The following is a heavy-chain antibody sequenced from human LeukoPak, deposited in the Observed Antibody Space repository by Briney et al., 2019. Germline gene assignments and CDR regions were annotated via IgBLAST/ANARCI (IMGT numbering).Heavy chain of an antibody. CDR1: GFTFRNYW. V-gene: IGHV3-74*01. CDR3: AREEGGKLGIDYYFDY. Sequence: PGGSLRLSCAASGFTFRNYWMHWVRQAPGKGLVWVSRINSDGTYTNYADSVKGRFTISRDNAKNTLYLQMNSLRTEDTAVYYCAREEGGKLGIDYYFDYWGQGTLVTVSS. D-gene: IGHD7-27*01. J-gene: IGHJ4*02. CDR2: INSDGTYT.